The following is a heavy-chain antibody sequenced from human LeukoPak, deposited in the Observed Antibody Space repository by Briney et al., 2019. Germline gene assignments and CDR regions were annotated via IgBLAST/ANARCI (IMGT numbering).Heavy chain of an antibody. CDR3: ARGGLEFKYYYYMDV. V-gene: IGHV3-23*01. CDR1: GFTFSSYA. Sequence: HPGGSLRLSCAASGFTFSSYAMSWVRQAPGKGLEWVSAISGSGGSTYYADSVKGRFTISGDISNNTVYLQMNSLRAEDTAVYHCARGGLEFKYYYYMDVWGKGATVTVSS. J-gene: IGHJ6*03. D-gene: IGHD5-24*01. CDR2: ISGSGGST.